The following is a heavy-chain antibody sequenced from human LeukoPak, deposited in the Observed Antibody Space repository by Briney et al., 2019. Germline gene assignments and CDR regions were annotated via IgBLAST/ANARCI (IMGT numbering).Heavy chain of an antibody. D-gene: IGHD6-13*01. CDR2: INHSGST. J-gene: IGHJ4*02. CDR1: GGSFSGYY. Sequence: SETLSLTCAVYGGSFSGYYWSWIRQPPGKGLEWIGEINHSGSTNYNPSLKSRVTISVDTSKNQFSLKLSSVTAADTAVYYCARVIAAAGIGEIDYWGRGTLVTVSS. CDR3: ARVIAAAGIGEIDY. V-gene: IGHV4-34*01.